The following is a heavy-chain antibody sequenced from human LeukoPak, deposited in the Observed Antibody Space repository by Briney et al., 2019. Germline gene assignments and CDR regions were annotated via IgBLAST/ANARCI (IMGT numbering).Heavy chain of an antibody. J-gene: IGHJ4*02. Sequence: GRSLRLSCAASGFTFGNYAMNWVRQAPGKGLEWVSGISRNTGSRGYASSVKGRFTISRDNAKKSLYLQMNSLRGEDTALYYCAKDRGYDWVPPSLDYWGQGTMVIVSS. V-gene: IGHV3-9*01. CDR3: AKDRGYDWVPPSLDY. CDR2: ISRNTGSR. D-gene: IGHD5-12*01. CDR1: GFTFGNYA.